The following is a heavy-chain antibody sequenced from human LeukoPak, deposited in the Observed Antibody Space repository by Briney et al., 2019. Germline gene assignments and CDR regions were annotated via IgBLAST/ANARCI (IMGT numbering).Heavy chain of an antibody. D-gene: IGHD5-12*01. CDR1: GGSISSYY. CDR3: ARGGSGYDSFYYYGMDV. CDR2: IYDNGST. V-gene: IGHV4-59*01. Sequence: PPETLSLTCTVSGGSISSYYWSWIRQPPGKGLEWIGYIYDNGSTNYNPSLKSRVTISVDTSKNQFSLKLSSVTAADTAVYYCARGGSGYDSFYYYGMDVWGQGTTVTVSS. J-gene: IGHJ6*02.